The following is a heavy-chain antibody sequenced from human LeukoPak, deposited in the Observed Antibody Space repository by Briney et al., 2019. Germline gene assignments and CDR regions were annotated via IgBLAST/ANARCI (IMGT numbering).Heavy chain of an antibody. CDR1: GFTFSNYG. Sequence: PGTSLRLSCAASGFTFSNYGMHWVRQAPGKGLEWVAVISYDGSNKYYADSVKGRFTISRDNSKNTLYLQVNSLKTDDTAVYYCVAGYYYDSSGYYYWSYWGQGTLVTVSS. V-gene: IGHV3-30*03. J-gene: IGHJ4*02. D-gene: IGHD3-22*01. CDR3: VAGYYYDSSGYYYWSY. CDR2: ISYDGSNK.